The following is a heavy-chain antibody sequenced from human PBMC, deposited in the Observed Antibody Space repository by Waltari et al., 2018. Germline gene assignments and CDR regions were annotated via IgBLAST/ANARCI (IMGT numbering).Heavy chain of an antibody. V-gene: IGHV4-59*01. CDR3: ARVSSGPSIAARHYYYYYYMDV. J-gene: IGHJ6*03. CDR1: GGSISSYY. CDR2: IYYSWST. Sequence: QVQLQESGPGLVKPSETLSLTCTVSGGSISSYYWSWIRQPPGKGLEWIGYIYYSWSTNYNPSLKSRVTISVDTSKNQFSLKLSSVTAADTAVYYCARVSSGPSIAARHYYYYYYMDVWGKGTTVTVSS. D-gene: IGHD6-6*01.